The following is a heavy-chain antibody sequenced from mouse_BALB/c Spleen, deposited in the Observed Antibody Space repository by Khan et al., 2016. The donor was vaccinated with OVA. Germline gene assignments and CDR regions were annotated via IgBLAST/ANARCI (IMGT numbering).Heavy chain of an antibody. CDR3: ARAYYRYDGYYAIDY. J-gene: IGHJ4*01. Sequence: VQLQESGPGLVAPSQSLSITCTVSGFSLSRYNIHWVRQPPGKGLEWRGMIWGGGGTDYNYTLKSRLNISKDNSKSQVFLKMNSLQTDDTAMYYGARAYYRYDGYYAIDYWGQGTSVTVSS. D-gene: IGHD2-14*01. CDR2: IWGGGGT. V-gene: IGHV2-6-4*01. CDR1: GFSLSRYN.